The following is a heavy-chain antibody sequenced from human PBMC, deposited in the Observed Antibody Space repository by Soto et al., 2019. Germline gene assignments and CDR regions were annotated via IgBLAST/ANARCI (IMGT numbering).Heavy chain of an antibody. Sequence: GGSLRLSCAASGFTFSSYAMSWVRQAPGKGLEWVSAISGSGGSTYYADSVKGRFTISRDNSKNTLYLQMNSLRAEDTAVYYCAKEPPSLYYDFCSRSVMDVWGQGTTVIVSS. CDR3: AKEPPSLYYDFCSRSVMDV. D-gene: IGHD3-3*01. CDR1: GFTFSSYA. CDR2: ISGSGGST. J-gene: IGHJ6*02. V-gene: IGHV3-23*01.